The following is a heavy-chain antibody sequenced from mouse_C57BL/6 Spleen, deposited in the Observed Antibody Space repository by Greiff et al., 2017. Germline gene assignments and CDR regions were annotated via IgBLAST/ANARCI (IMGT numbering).Heavy chain of an antibody. V-gene: IGHV1-15*01. D-gene: IGHD1-1*01. CDR3: TRSDYYGSSPFDD. J-gene: IGHJ2*01. CDR2: IDPETGGT. CDR1: GYTFTDYE. Sequence: QVQLQQSGAELVRPGASVTLSCKASGYTFTDYEMHWVKQTPVHGLEWIGAIDPETGGTAYNQKFKGKAILTADKSSSTAYMKLRSLTSEDSAVYYCTRSDYYGSSPFDDWGQGTTLTVSS.